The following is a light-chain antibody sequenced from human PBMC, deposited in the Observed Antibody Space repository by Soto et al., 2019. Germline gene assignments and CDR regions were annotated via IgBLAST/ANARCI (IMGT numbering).Light chain of an antibody. CDR1: QTISSW. J-gene: IGKJ1*01. CDR2: KAS. Sequence: DSQMTQSPSSLSGSVGDRVTITCRASQTISSWLAWYQQKPGKAPKLLIYKASTLKSGVPSRFSGSGSGTEFTLTISSLQPDDFATYYCQHYNSYSEAFGQGTTVDIK. CDR3: QHYNSYSEA. V-gene: IGKV1-5*03.